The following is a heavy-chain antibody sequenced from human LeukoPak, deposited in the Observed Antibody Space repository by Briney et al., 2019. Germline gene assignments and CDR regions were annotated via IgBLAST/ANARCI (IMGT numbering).Heavy chain of an antibody. Sequence: GGSLRLSCAASGFTFSSYAMSWVRQAPGKGLEWVSAISGSGGSTYYADSVKGRFTISRDNSKNTLYLQMNSLRAEDTAVYYCAIMHGYYDGSGYWVQWGQGTLVTISS. J-gene: IGHJ4*02. CDR2: ISGSGGST. CDR3: AIMHGYYDGSGYWVQ. V-gene: IGHV3-23*01. CDR1: GFTFSSYA. D-gene: IGHD3-22*01.